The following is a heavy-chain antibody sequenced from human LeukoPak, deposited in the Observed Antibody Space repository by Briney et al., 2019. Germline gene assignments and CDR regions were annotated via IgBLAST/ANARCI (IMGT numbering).Heavy chain of an antibody. V-gene: IGHV3-7*01. Sequence: PGGSLRLSCAASGFTFSSYWMSSVRQAPGKGLEWVANIKQDGSEKYYVDSVKGRFTISRDNAKNSLYLQMNSLRAEDTAVYYCARVRSVYSSGWYYFDYWGQGTLVTVSS. CDR1: GFTFSSYW. D-gene: IGHD6-19*01. CDR2: IKQDGSEK. J-gene: IGHJ4*02. CDR3: ARVRSVYSSGWYYFDY.